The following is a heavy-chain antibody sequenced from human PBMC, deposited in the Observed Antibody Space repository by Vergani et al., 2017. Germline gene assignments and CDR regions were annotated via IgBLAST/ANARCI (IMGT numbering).Heavy chain of an antibody. CDR2: IRYDGSNP. J-gene: IGHJ6*02. CDR3: AKKGGSLYYYGVDV. V-gene: IGHV3-30*02. Sequence: QEQLLQSGGGVVQPGGSLRLSCIGSGYTFGHFNMHWVRQAPGKGLAWVAFIRYDGSNPQYIDSVKGRFTISRDNFKDTLFLQMNGLRPEDTGTYFCAKKGGSLYYYGVDVWGQGTTITGSS. D-gene: IGHD1-26*01. CDR1: GYTFGHFN.